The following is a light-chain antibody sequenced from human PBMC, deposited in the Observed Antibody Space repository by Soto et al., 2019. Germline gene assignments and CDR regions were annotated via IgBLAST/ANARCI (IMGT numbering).Light chain of an antibody. CDR2: GAS. J-gene: IGKJ2*01. CDR1: QSVNSNY. V-gene: IGKV3-20*01. CDR3: QQYGRT. Sequence: DIVLTQSPGTLSLSPGERATLSCRASQSVNSNYLAWYQQKPGQAPRRLIFGASTRATGISDRFRGSGSGTDFTLTINRLEPEDFAVYYCQQYGRTFGQGTKVDIK.